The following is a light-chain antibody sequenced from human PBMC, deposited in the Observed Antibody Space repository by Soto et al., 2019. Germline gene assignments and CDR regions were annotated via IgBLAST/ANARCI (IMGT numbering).Light chain of an antibody. CDR2: AAS. Sequence: DIQMTQSPSSLSASVGDRATLTCRASQGINNYLAWYQQKPGKVPKLLIYAASTLHAGVPSRFSGSGSGTDFTPTISSLQHEDGATYCWQRYNSAPWTFGQGTKVEIK. CDR3: QRYNSAPWT. V-gene: IGKV1-27*01. CDR1: QGINNY. J-gene: IGKJ1*01.